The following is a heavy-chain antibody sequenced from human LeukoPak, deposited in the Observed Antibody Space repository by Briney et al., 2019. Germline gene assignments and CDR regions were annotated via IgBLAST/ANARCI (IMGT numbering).Heavy chain of an antibody. D-gene: IGHD4-11*01. V-gene: IGHV3-30*03. CDR3: ARDRDSTFDC. J-gene: IGHJ4*02. CDR2: ISYDGSNK. Sequence: SGGSLRLSCAASGFTFSSYGMHWVRQAPGKGLEWVAVISYDGSNKYYADSVKGRFTISRDNSKNSLYLQMDSLSAEDTAVYYCARDRDSTFDCWGQGTLVTVSS. CDR1: GFTFSSYG.